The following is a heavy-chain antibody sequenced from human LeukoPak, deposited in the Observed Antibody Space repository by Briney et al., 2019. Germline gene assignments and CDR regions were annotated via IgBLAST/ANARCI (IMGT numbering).Heavy chain of an antibody. CDR2: IYPGDSDT. Sequence: GESLKISCMGSGYSFTNHWIACVRQMPGKGLECMGIIYPGDSDTRYSPSFQGQVTISADKSTSTAYLQWSSLKASDTAMYYCARLAYSSSWYYWGQGTLVTVSS. D-gene: IGHD6-13*01. CDR1: GYSFTNHW. J-gene: IGHJ4*02. V-gene: IGHV5-51*01. CDR3: ARLAYSSSWYY.